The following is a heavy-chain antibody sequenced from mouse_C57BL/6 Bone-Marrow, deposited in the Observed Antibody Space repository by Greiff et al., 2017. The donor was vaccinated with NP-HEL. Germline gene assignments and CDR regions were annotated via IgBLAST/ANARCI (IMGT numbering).Heavy chain of an antibody. D-gene: IGHD2-5*01. Sequence: EVKLQESGGGLVQPGESLKLSCESNEYEFPSHDMSWVRKTPEKRLELVAAINSDGGSTYYPDTMERRFIISRDNTKKTLYLQMSSLRSEDTALYYCARHKSYSNSWYFDVWGTGTTVTVSS. CDR2: INSDGGST. CDR1: EYEFPSHD. V-gene: IGHV5-2*01. CDR3: ARHKSYSNSWYFDV. J-gene: IGHJ1*03.